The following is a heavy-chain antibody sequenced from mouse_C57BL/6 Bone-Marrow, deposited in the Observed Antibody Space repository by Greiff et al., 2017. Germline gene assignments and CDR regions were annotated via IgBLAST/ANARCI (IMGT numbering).Heavy chain of an antibody. CDR2: IYPRSGNT. J-gene: IGHJ4*01. CDR1: GYTFTSYG. CDR3: RKIDAMDY. V-gene: IGHV1-81*01. Sequence: VKLQQSGAELARPGASVKLSCKASGYTFTSYGISWVKQRTGQGLEWIGEIYPRSGNTYYNEKFKGKATLTADKSSSTAYMELRSLTSEDSAVYFCRKIDAMDYWGQGTSVTVSS.